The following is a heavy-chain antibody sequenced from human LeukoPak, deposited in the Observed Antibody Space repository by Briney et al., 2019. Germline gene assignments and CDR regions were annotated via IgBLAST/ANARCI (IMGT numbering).Heavy chain of an antibody. CDR1: GVSISSYY. D-gene: IGHD4-11*01. V-gene: IGHV4-59*01. CDR2: IYYSGST. CDR3: ARDGLHHWYFDL. Sequence: AETLSLTCTVSGVSISSYYWSWIRQPPGKGLEWIGYIYYSGSTNYNPSLKSRVTISVDTSKNQFSLKLSSVTAADTAVYYCARDGLHHWYFDLWGRGTLVTVSS. J-gene: IGHJ2*01.